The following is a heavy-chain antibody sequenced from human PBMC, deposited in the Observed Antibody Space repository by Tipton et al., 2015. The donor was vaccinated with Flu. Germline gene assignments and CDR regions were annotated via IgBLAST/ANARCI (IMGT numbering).Heavy chain of an antibody. J-gene: IGHJ5*02. Sequence: LRLSCTISVGSVSSYYWTWVRQPPGKGLEWIGDVYYSGRTNYRPSLNSRVTMSADTSVNQVSLKLTSVTAADTAVYYCAKQLDPWGPGTLVTVSS. V-gene: IGHV4-59*02. CDR3: AKQLDP. CDR1: VGSVSSYY. CDR2: VYYSGRT.